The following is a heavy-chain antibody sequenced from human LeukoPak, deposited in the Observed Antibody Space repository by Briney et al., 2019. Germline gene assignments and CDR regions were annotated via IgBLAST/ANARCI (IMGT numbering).Heavy chain of an antibody. CDR2: IGGGGVST. Sequence: GGSLRLSCAASGFTFISYAMSWVRQAPGKGLEWVSAIGGGGVSTYYADSVKGRFTISRDNSKNTLYLQMNSLRAVDTAIYFCASKPMAELDYWGQGTLVTVSS. J-gene: IGHJ4*02. D-gene: IGHD5-24*01. CDR1: GFTFISYA. CDR3: ASKPMAELDY. V-gene: IGHV3-23*01.